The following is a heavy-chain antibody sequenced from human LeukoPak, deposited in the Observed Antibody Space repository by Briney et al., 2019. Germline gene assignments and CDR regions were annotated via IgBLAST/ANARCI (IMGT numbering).Heavy chain of an antibody. CDR2: IYSSGIT. J-gene: IGHJ6*03. D-gene: IGHD3-10*01. Sequence: SETLSLTCTVSGGSVSGYYWSLIRQPAGKGLEWIGRIYSSGITTYNPSLKSRVTMSVDTSKNQPSLKLTSVTATDTAVYYCVRDSGSGSNRYMDVWGKGTTVTVSS. CDR1: GGSVSGYY. V-gene: IGHV4-4*07. CDR3: VRDSGSGSNRYMDV.